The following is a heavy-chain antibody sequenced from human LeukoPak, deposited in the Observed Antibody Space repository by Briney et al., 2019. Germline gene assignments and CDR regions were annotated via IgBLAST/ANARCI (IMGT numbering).Heavy chain of an antibody. V-gene: IGHV1-2*02. D-gene: IGHD6-19*01. CDR3: ARDKIAVAGLPFDY. J-gene: IGHJ4*02. Sequence: GASVKVSRKASGYTFTGYYMHWVRQAPGQGLGWMGWINPNSGGTNYAQKFQGRVTMTRDTSISTAYMELSGLRSDDTAVYYCARDKIAVAGLPFDYWGQGTLVTVSS. CDR2: INPNSGGT. CDR1: GYTFTGYY.